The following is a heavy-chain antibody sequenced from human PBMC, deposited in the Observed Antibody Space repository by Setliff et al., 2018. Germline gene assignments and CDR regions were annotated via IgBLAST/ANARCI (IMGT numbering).Heavy chain of an antibody. CDR2: IYTGGST. V-gene: IGHV4-61*02. CDR3: ARGRGLEWLPESWFDP. J-gene: IGHJ5*02. Sequence: SETLSLTCSVSGDSINSGTYYWSWFRQSAGKGLEWIGRIYTGGSTNYNPSLKSRVTISLDTSKNHFSLTLTSVTAADTAVYYCARGRGLEWLPESWFDPWGQGTPVTVSS. CDR1: GDSINSGTYY. D-gene: IGHD3-3*01.